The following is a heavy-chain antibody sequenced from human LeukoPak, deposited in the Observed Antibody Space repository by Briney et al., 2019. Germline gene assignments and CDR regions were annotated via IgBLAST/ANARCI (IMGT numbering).Heavy chain of an antibody. CDR3: ARDYSGGSLRNWFDP. J-gene: IGHJ5*02. CDR1: GFSFSDSY. Sequence: GGSLRLSCAASGFSFSDSYMSWIRQAPGQGLEWLSYIKSSDTSTFYADSVKGRFTVSRDNAKNSLYLQMNSLRAEDTAVYYCARDYSGGSLRNWFDPWGQGTLVTVSS. D-gene: IGHD2-15*01. V-gene: IGHV3-11*04. CDR2: IKSSDTST.